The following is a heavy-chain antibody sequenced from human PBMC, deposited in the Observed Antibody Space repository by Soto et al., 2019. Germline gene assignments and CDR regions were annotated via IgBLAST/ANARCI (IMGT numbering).Heavy chain of an antibody. D-gene: IGHD3-10*01. CDR3: ARGTPINHYFGSGSYANY. CDR1: GYTFTGYN. J-gene: IGHJ4*02. CDR2: MNPNGGNT. Sequence: ASVKVSCKASGYTFTGYNINWVRQATGQGLEWMGWMNPNGGNTGYAQKFQGRVTMTRNTSISTAYMGLSSLKSEDTAVYYCARGTPINHYFGSGSYANYWGQGTLVTVSS. V-gene: IGHV1-8*01.